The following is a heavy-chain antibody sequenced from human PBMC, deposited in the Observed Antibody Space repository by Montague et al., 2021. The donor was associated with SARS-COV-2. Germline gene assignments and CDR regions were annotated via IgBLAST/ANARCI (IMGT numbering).Heavy chain of an antibody. J-gene: IGHJ4*02. CDR3: ARGDVVIATIQSGGLFYHFDY. CDR1: GGPISSYY. CDR2: ICYSGST. V-gene: IGHV4-59*13. D-gene: IGHD5-24*01. Sequence: SETLSLTCSVSGGPISSYYWSWIRQPPGKGLEWIGYICYSGSTNYNPSLKSPVTISVDTSKNQFSLKLSSVTAADTAVYYCARGDVVIATIQSGGLFYHFDYWGQGTLVTVSS.